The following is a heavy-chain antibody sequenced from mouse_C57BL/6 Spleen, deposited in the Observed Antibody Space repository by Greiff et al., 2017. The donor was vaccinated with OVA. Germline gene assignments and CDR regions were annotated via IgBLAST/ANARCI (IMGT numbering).Heavy chain of an antibody. CDR1: GFTFSDYY. CDR3: ARGSYYFDD. CDR2: INYDGSST. V-gene: IGHV5-16*01. Sequence: EVKLMESEGGLVQPGSSMKLSCTASGFTFSDYYMAWVRQVPEKGLEWVANINYDGSSTYYLDSLKSRFIISRDNAKNILYLQMSSLKSEDTATYYCARGSYYFDDWGQGTTLTVSS. J-gene: IGHJ2*01.